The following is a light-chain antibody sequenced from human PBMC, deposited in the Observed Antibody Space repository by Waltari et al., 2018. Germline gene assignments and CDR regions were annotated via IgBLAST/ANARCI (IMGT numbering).Light chain of an antibody. CDR3: QQFNSYSWT. CDR1: QGISSA. J-gene: IGKJ1*01. V-gene: IGKV1-13*02. Sequence: AIQLTQSPSSLSASVGDRVTITCRASQGISSALAWYQQKPGKAPKLLIYDASSLESGVPSRFSGSGSGTDFSLTISSLQPEDFATYYCQQFNSYSWTFGQGTKVEIK. CDR2: DAS.